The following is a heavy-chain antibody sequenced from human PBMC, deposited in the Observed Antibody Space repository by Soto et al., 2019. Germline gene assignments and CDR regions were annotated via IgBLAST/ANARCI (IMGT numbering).Heavy chain of an antibody. Sequence: QVQLQESGPGLVKPSQTLSLTCTVSGGSISSGGYYWSWIRQHPGKGLEWIGYIYYSGSTYYNPSLKSRVTISVDTSKNQFSLKLSSGTTADTAVYYCARDRRGSSVFYHYYMDVWGKVTTVTVSS. CDR2: IYYSGST. CDR3: ARDRRGSSVFYHYYMDV. J-gene: IGHJ6*03. CDR1: GGSISSGGYY. V-gene: IGHV4-31*03. D-gene: IGHD6-6*01.